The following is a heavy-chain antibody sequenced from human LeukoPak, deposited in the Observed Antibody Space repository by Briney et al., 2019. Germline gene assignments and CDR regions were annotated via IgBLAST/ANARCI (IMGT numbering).Heavy chain of an antibody. D-gene: IGHD5-12*01. J-gene: IGHJ3*02. V-gene: IGHV3-33*08. CDR1: GFTFSSHV. CDR2: VWYDGSNE. Sequence: GGSLRLSCAASGFTFSSHVVHWVRQAPGKDPQWVAVVWYDGSNEYYEDSVKGRFTISRDTSKNTLDLQMNSLRAEDTAVYYCAREEGGYDSDAFDIWGQGTMVTVSS. CDR3: AREEGGYDSDAFDI.